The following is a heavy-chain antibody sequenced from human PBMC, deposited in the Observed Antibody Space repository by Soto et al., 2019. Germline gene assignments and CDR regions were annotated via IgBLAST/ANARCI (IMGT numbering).Heavy chain of an antibody. CDR2: IYPGDSDT. CDR1: GYSCTSYW. D-gene: IGHD6-19*01. J-gene: IGHJ4*02. Sequence: PGESRKVSCKGSGYSCTSYWIGWVRQMPGKGLEWMGIIYPGDSDTRYSPSFQGQVAISADKSISTAYLQWSSLKASDTAMYYCARHSPVAGTNSWGQGTLVTAPQ. CDR3: ARHSPVAGTNS. V-gene: IGHV5-51*01.